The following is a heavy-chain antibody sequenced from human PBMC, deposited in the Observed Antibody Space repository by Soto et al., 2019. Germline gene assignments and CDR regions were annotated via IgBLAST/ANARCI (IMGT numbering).Heavy chain of an antibody. CDR1: GFTLSDNY. CDR2: ISSGGSTI. CDR3: ARASFSGWYVLGH. V-gene: IGHV3-11*01. J-gene: IGHJ1*01. Sequence: QVQLVESGGGLVKPGGSLRLSCAASGFTLSDNYMSWIRQAPGKGLEWLSYISSGGSTIFYADSVKGRFTVSRDNAKNSLYLQMNSLRDEDTAVYYCARASFSGWYVLGHWGQGTLVTVSS. D-gene: IGHD6-13*01.